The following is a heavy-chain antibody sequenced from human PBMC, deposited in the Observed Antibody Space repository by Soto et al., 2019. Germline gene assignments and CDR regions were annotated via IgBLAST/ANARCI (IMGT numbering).Heavy chain of an antibody. CDR1: GGSVSSGDYF. CDR2: IYYSGST. J-gene: IGHJ6*02. Sequence: LTCTVSGGSVSSGDYFWSWLRQSPGKRLEWIAYIYYSGSTNYNPSLWSRATISVDTSKSQVSLTLTSMTAADAALYYCARSPNYYYYGFDVWGQGTAVTVSS. D-gene: IGHD3-10*01. V-gene: IGHV4-61*08. CDR3: ARSPNYYYYGFDV.